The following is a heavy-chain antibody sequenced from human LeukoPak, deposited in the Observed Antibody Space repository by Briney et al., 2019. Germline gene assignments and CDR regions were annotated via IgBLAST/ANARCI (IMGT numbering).Heavy chain of an antibody. Sequence: PSQTLSLTCTVSGGSISSGGYYWSWIRQPPGKGLEWIGYIYHSGSTYYNPTLKSRVTISVDRSKNQFSLKLSSVTAADTAVYYCARDGRYYYDSSGKDYWGQGTLVTVSS. CDR3: ARDGRYYYDSSGKDY. CDR1: GGSISSGGYY. D-gene: IGHD3-22*01. V-gene: IGHV4-30-2*01. J-gene: IGHJ4*02. CDR2: IYHSGST.